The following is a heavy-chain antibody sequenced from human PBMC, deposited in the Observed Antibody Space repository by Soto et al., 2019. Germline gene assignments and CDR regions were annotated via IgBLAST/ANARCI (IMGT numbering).Heavy chain of an antibody. CDR3: AKEGEAMATNFDY. CDR1: GFTFSAYG. Sequence: GGSLRLSCAASGFTFSAYGMHWVRQAPGKGLEWVAVLSYDGNNKNYADSMKGRFTISRDNSKNTLYLQMNSLRAEDTAVYYCAKEGEAMATNFDYWGQGTLVTVSS. V-gene: IGHV3-30*18. D-gene: IGHD5-12*01. J-gene: IGHJ4*02. CDR2: LSYDGNNK.